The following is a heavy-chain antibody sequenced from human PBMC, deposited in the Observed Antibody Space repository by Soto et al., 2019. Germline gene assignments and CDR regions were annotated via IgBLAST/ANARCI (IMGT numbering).Heavy chain of an antibody. V-gene: IGHV3-11*01. CDR2: IGGSGSHI. D-gene: IGHD3-10*01. Sequence: QVKLEESGGGLVKPGGSLRLSCAASGFTFSDYYMTWIRQAPGKGLEWVAYIGGSGSHIYYADSMKGRFTISRDNAKNALYLRMDSLRADDTAVYYGGRGGTIWSSRRDECWGQGTLVGVSS. CDR3: GRGGTIWSSRRDEC. J-gene: IGHJ4*02. CDR1: GFTFSDYY.